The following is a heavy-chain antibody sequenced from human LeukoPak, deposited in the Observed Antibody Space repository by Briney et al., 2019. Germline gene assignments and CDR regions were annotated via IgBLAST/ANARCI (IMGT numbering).Heavy chain of an antibody. V-gene: IGHV3-21*01. CDR1: GFTFSSYS. CDR3: ARGRLIGAPDERYYFDS. D-gene: IGHD6-6*01. Sequence: PGGSLRLSCAASGFTFSSYSMNWVRQAPGKGLEWVSSISSSSSYIYYADSVKGRFTISRDNAKNSLYLQMNSLRAEDTAVYYCARGRLIGAPDERYYFDSWGQGALVTVSS. CDR2: ISSSSSYI. J-gene: IGHJ4*02.